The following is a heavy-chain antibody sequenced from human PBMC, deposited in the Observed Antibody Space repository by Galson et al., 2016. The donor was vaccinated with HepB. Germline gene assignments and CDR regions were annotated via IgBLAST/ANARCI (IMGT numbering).Heavy chain of an antibody. CDR3: ARVPILYGSGSYDY. CDR2: IKEDGSEK. Sequence: SLRLSCAASGFTFSSYWMTWVRQAPGKGLEWVAHIKEDGSEKHYVDSVKGRLTISRDNAKNSVYLQMNSLRAEDTAVYYCARVPILYGSGSYDYWGQGTLVTVSS. V-gene: IGHV3-7*03. J-gene: IGHJ4*02. D-gene: IGHD3-10*01. CDR1: GFTFSSYW.